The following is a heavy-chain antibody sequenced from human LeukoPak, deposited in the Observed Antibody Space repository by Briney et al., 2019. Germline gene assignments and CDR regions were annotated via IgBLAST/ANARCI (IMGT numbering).Heavy chain of an antibody. V-gene: IGHV1-46*01. Sequence: VASVKVSCKVSGYTFTSYYMHCVRQAPRQRLEWMGIINPSGGRTSYAQKFQGRVTMTRDTSTSTVYMELSSLRSEDTAVYYCARLGPEYYYDSSGDYYYYYMDVWGKGTTVTVSS. CDR3: ARLGPEYYYDSSGDYYYYYMDV. J-gene: IGHJ6*03. CDR2: INPSGGRT. D-gene: IGHD3-22*01. CDR1: GYTFTSYY.